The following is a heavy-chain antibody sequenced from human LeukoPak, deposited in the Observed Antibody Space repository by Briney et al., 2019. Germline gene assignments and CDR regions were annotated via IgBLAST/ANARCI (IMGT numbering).Heavy chain of an antibody. D-gene: IGHD3-10*01. CDR1: GFTVSSNY. J-gene: IGHJ4*02. V-gene: IGHV3-66*01. CDR2: IYSGGST. Sequence: PGGSLRLSCAASGFTVSSNYMSWVRQAPGKGLEWVSVIYSGGSTYYADSVKGRFTISRDNSKNTLYLQMNSLRAEDTAVYYCAKGRSGLQFDLDYWGQGTLVTVSS. CDR3: AKGRSGLQFDLDY.